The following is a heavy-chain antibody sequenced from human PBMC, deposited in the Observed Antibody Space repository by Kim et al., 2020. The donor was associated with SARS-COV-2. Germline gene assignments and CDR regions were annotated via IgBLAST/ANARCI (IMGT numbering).Heavy chain of an antibody. CDR1: GGSISSYY. D-gene: IGHD3-10*01. CDR2: IYYSGST. Sequence: SETLSLTCTVSGGSISSYYWSWIRQPPGKGLEWIGYIYYSGSTNYNPSLKSRVTISVDTSKNQFSLKLSSVTAADTAVYYCARGPAATMVRGVILNWCDP. CDR3: ARGPAATMVRGVILNWCDP. V-gene: IGHV4-59*01. J-gene: IGHJ5*02.